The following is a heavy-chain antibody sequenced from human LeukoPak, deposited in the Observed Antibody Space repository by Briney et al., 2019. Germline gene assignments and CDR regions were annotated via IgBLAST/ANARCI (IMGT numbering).Heavy chain of an antibody. Sequence: PGGCLRLSCAASGLTFSRDAMNWVRQAPGMGLEWISYISSSGDKIYYADSVKGRFTISRDNAKNSLYLQMNSLRAEDTAVYYCARVGIVATIFDYWGQGTLVTVSS. D-gene: IGHD5-12*01. CDR2: ISSSGDKI. CDR3: ARVGIVATIFDY. CDR1: GLTFSRDA. J-gene: IGHJ4*02. V-gene: IGHV3-48*04.